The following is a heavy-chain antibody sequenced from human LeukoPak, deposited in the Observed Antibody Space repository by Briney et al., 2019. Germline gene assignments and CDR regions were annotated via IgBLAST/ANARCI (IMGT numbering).Heavy chain of an antibody. CDR3: ARAEDFWNGRRRGDHAFDI. CDR2: MSVSGRT. V-gene: IGHV4-61*05. J-gene: IGHJ3*02. Sequence: SETLPLTCTVSGGSISSSSYYWGWIRQPPGKGLECIGYMSVSGRTNYNPSLKSRVTISVDTSKNQFSLKLSSVTATDTAVYYCARAEDFWNGRRRGDHAFDIWGPGTMVTVSS. D-gene: IGHD3-3*01. CDR1: GGSISSSSYY.